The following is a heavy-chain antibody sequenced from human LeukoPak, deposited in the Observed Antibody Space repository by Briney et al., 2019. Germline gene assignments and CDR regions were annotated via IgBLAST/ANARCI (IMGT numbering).Heavy chain of an antibody. CDR2: ITSTSETI. V-gene: IGHV3-48*01. Sequence: GGSLRLSCATSGFTFSSYSMNWVRQAPGQGLEWVSYITSTSETIYYADSVKGRFTISRDNAKNSLYLQMNSLRVEDTAVYYCARGLGAARWDWGQGTLVTVSS. J-gene: IGHJ4*02. D-gene: IGHD1-26*01. CDR3: ARGLGAARWD. CDR1: GFTFSSYS.